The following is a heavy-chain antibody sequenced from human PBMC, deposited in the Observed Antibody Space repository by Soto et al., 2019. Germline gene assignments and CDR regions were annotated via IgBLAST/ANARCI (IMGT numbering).Heavy chain of an antibody. CDR3: SRHQAATGYWIDF. J-gene: IGHJ5*01. D-gene: IGHD6-13*01. CDR1: GGSISSSSYY. CDR2: IYYSGST. Sequence: SETLSLTCTVSGGSISSSSYYWGWIRQPPGKGLEWIGSIYYSGSTYYNPSLKSRVTISVDTSKNQFSLKLSSVTAADTAVYYFSRHQAATGYWIDFRGQGTLVTVS. V-gene: IGHV4-39*01.